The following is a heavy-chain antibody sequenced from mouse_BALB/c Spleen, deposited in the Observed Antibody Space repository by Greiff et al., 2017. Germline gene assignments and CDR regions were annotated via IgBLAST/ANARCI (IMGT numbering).Heavy chain of an antibody. J-gene: IGHJ4*01. V-gene: IGHV5-6-5*01. D-gene: IGHD2-1*01. Sequence: EVKVVESGGGLVKPGGSLKLSCAASGFTFSSYAMSWVRQTPEKRLEWVASISSGGSTYYPDSVKGRFTISRDNARNILYLQMSSLRSEDTAMYYCARGPYGNYDYYAMDYWGQGTSVTVSS. CDR2: ISSGGST. CDR1: GFTFSSYA. CDR3: ARGPYGNYDYYAMDY.